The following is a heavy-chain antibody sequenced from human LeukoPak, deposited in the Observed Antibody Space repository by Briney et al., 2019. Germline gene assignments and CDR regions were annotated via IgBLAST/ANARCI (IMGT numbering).Heavy chain of an antibody. CDR2: IYYSGSA. CDR3: ARQTPVRILRYFDSRGPAWFDP. CDR1: GGSISSYY. Sequence: PSETLSHTCTVSGGSISSYYRSWIRQPPGKGLEWIGYIYYSGSANYNPSLKSRVTISVDTSKNQFSLKLSSVTAADTAVYYCARQTPVRILRYFDSRGPAWFDPWGQGTLVTVSS. J-gene: IGHJ5*02. V-gene: IGHV4-59*08. D-gene: IGHD3-9*01.